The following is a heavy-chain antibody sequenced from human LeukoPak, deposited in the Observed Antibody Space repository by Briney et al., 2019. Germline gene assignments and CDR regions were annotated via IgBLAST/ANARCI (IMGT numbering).Heavy chain of an antibody. CDR3: TRDYYDSSGYYSTSKAQYYFDY. CDR2: IYYSGST. CDR1: GGSISSSSYY. V-gene: IGHV4-39*07. J-gene: IGHJ4*02. D-gene: IGHD3-22*01. Sequence: SETLSLTCTVSGGSISSSSYYWGWIRQPPGKGLEWIGSIYYSGSTYYNPSLKSRVTISVDTSKNQFSLKLSSVTAADTAVYYCTRDYYDSSGYYSTSKAQYYFDYWGQGTLVTVSS.